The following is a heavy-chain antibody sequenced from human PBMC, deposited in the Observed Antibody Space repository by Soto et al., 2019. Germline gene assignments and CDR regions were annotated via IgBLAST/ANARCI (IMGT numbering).Heavy chain of an antibody. Sequence: QVQLVQSGAEVKKPGASVKVSCKTSGYIFHNYGISWVRQAPGQGLAWMGWISDYNGNTKYAQKFQGRVTMATDTSTRIAYMELRPLRSDDTAVYYCAREGYDSGSESYPPPRYYGMDVWGQGTTVTVSS. D-gene: IGHD3-10*01. CDR3: AREGYDSGSESYPPPRYYGMDV. CDR2: ISDYNGNT. CDR1: GYIFHNYG. J-gene: IGHJ6*02. V-gene: IGHV1-18*01.